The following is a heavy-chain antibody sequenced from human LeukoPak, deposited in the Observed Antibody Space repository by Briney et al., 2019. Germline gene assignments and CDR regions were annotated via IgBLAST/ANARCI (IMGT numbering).Heavy chain of an antibody. CDR2: INSDGTIT. CDR3: ARHHGRSSPYYFDN. J-gene: IGHJ4*02. CDR1: GFSVSDYW. Sequence: AGGSLRLASAVFGFSVSDYWTHWVRQAPGKVLGWVSRINSDGTITTYADSGTGPFAIPRDNAKNTLYLQMSSLRAEDTAVYYCARHHGRSSPYYFDNWGQGTLVTVSS. D-gene: IGHD2-15*01. V-gene: IGHV3-74*01.